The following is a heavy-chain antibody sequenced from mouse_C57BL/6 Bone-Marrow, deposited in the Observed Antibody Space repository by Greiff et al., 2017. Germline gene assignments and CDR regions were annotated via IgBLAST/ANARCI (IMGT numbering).Heavy chain of an antibody. CDR2: ISSGGSYT. CDR1: GFTFSSYG. J-gene: IGHJ4*01. CDR3: ARNYYAMDY. Sequence: EVHLVESGGDLVKPGGSLKLSCAASGFTFSSYGMSWVRQTPDKRLEWVATISSGGSYTYYTESVKGRFTISRDNAKNTLYLQMSSLKSEDTAMYYCARNYYAMDYWGQGTSVTVSS. V-gene: IGHV5-6*01.